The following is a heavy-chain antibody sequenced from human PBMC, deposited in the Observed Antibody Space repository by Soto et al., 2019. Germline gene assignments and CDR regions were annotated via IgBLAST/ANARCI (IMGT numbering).Heavy chain of an antibody. J-gene: IGHJ4*02. Sequence: GGSLRLSCAASGFTVSSNYMSWVRQAPGKGLEWVSVIYSGGSTYYADSVKGRFTISRDNSKNTLYLQMNSLRAEDTAVYYCARGYYDILTGNTIHPLYFDYWGQGTLVTVSS. CDR2: IYSGGST. CDR1: GFTVSSNY. V-gene: IGHV3-66*01. D-gene: IGHD3-9*01. CDR3: ARGYYDILTGNTIHPLYFDY.